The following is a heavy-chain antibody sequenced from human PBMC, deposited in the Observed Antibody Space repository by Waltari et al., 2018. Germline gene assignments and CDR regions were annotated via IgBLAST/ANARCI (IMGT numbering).Heavy chain of an antibody. CDR3: AREKVAAAGRKGAFDI. V-gene: IGHV4-39*07. CDR2: IYYSGST. CDR1: GGSISSSSYY. J-gene: IGHJ3*02. Sequence: QLQLQESGPGLVKPSETLSLTCTVSGGSISSSSYYWGWIRQPPGKGLEWIGSIYYSGSTYYNPSLKSRVTISVDKSKNQFSLKLSSVTAADTAVYYCAREKVAAAGRKGAFDIWGQGTMVTVSS. D-gene: IGHD6-13*01.